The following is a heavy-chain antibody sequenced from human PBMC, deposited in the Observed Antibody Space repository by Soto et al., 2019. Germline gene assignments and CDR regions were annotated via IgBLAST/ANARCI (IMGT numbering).Heavy chain of an antibody. CDR2: IIPILGIA. V-gene: IGHV1-69*02. Sequence: SVKVSCKASGGTFSSYTISRVRQAPGQGLEWMGRIIPILGIANYAQKFQGRVTITADKSTSTAYMELSSLRSEDTAVYYCARIAGYCSGGSCGIWGQGTMVTVSS. J-gene: IGHJ3*02. CDR3: ARIAGYCSGGSCGI. CDR1: GGTFSSYT. D-gene: IGHD2-15*01.